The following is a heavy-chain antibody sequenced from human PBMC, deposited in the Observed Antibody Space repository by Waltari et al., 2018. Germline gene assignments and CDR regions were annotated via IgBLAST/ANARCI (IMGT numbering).Heavy chain of an antibody. CDR1: GGSISSSSYY. CDR2: IYYSGST. CDR3: ARLFFGVVPEGWFDP. V-gene: IGHV4-39*01. J-gene: IGHJ5*02. Sequence: QLQLQESGPGLVKPSETLSLTCTVPGGSISSSSYYWGWLRQPPGKGLEWIGSIYYSGSTYYNPSLKSRVTISVDTSKNQFSLKLSSVTAADTAVYYCARLFFGVVPEGWFDPWGQGTLVTVSS. D-gene: IGHD3-3*01.